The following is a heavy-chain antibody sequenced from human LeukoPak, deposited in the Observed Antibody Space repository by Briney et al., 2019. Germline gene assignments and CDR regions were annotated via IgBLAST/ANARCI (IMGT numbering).Heavy chain of an antibody. V-gene: IGHV4-38-2*02. CDR2: IYHSGST. Sequence: SETLSLTCTVSGYSISSGYYWCWIRQPPGKGQEWIWSIYHSGSTYYNPSLKSRVTISVDTSKNPFSLQLSSVNAADTAVYYCARVRRGSDSSGYYSWFDPWGQGTLVTVSS. D-gene: IGHD3-22*01. J-gene: IGHJ5*02. CDR1: GYSISSGYY. CDR3: ARVRRGSDSSGYYSWFDP.